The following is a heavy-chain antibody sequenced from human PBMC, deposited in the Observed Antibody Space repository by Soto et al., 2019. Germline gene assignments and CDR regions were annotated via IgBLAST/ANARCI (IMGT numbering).Heavy chain of an antibody. V-gene: IGHV3-48*01. J-gene: IGHJ6*04. CDR3: ARDEYGDV. Sequence: EVQLVESGGGLVQPGGSLRLSCVASGFSLSSYAMKWVRQAPGKGLEWIAYMTDSGTNVYYADSVRRRFTISRDIAKRSVYLQMNSLRAEDTAVYYCARDEYGDVWGKGTTVTVSS. CDR1: GFSLSSYA. CDR2: MTDSGTNV. D-gene: IGHD4-17*01.